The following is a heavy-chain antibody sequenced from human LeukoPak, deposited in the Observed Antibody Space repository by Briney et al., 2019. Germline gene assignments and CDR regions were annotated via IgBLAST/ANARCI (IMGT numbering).Heavy chain of an antibody. Sequence: GGSLRLSCAASGFTFSNAWMSWVRQAPGKGLEWVGLIKSKTDGGTTDYTAPVKGRFTISRDDSNNTLYLQMNSLKTEDTAVYYCTSRTMTTVITWDYWGQGTLVTVSS. D-gene: IGHD4-17*01. V-gene: IGHV3-15*01. CDR3: TSRTMTTVITWDY. CDR2: IKSKTDGGTT. CDR1: GFTFSNAW. J-gene: IGHJ4*02.